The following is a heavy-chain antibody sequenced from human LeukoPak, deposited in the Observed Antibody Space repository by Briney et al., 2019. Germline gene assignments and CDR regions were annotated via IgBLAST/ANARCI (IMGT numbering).Heavy chain of an antibody. J-gene: IGHJ4*02. V-gene: IGHV3-74*01. CDR1: GFTFCSYW. Sequence: PRGTLRLSCAPSGFTFCSYWMHGVPQAPGKGRVWVSRITSDGSATTSAGSVKGGFTISRDNAKITAHLPRNSLRAEDTAVYYCARVGYDLDYWGQGTLVTVSS. CDR2: ITSDGSAT. D-gene: IGHD3-3*01. CDR3: ARVGYDLDY.